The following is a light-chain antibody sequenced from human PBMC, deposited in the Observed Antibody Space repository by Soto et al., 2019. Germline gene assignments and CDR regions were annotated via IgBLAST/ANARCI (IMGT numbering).Light chain of an antibody. CDR3: VQFSHFPRT. V-gene: IGKV2-24*01. Sequence: IVLTQTPLSSPVTLGQPAYISCRSSPSLVYSDGNTYLSWLQQRPGQPTSLLIYQISNRFSGVPDRFSGSGAGTDFTLKISRVEAEDVGVYSCVQFSHFPRTFGQGTKVDIK. CDR1: PSLVYSDGNTY. CDR2: QIS. J-gene: IGKJ1*01.